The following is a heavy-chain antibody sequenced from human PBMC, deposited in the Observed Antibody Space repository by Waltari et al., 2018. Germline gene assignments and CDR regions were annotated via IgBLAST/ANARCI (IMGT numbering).Heavy chain of an antibody. D-gene: IGHD4-17*01. CDR3: ARYYGDYGFYFDY. Sequence: EVQLVESGGGLVQPGGSLRLSCAASGFTFSSYWMSWVRQAPGKGREGVANIKQDGSEKYYVDSVKGRFTISRANAKNSLYLQMNSLRAEDTAVYYCARYYGDYGFYFDYWGQGTLVTVSS. CDR1: GFTFSSYW. V-gene: IGHV3-7*01. CDR2: IKQDGSEK. J-gene: IGHJ4*02.